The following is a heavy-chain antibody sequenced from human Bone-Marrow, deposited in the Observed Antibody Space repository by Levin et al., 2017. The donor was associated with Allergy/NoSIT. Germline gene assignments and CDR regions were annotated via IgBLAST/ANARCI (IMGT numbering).Heavy chain of an antibody. CDR1: GFTFSRYG. J-gene: IGHJ4*02. V-gene: IGHV3-64*01. CDR3: ARVRAAGRFPLDC. Sequence: GESLKISCVASGFTFSRYGMHWVRQAPGKGLEYVAAISSDGDSKYYGNSMKGRFTISRDNSKNALYLQMDSLTTEDMAVYYCARVRAAGRFPLDCWGQGTLVTVSP. CDR2: ISSDGDSK. D-gene: IGHD6-13*01.